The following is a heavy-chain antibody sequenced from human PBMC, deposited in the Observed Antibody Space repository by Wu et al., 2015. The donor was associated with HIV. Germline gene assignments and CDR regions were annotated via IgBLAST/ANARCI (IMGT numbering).Heavy chain of an antibody. J-gene: IGHJ2*01. Sequence: QVQLVQSEAEVKKPGASVKVSCKASGYTFTDYFLHWVRQAPGQGLEWMGWINANSGETKYVQKFQGRVTITRDTFITTTYLELSGLKSDDTAVYYCARYIGYCYFDFWGRGTLVTVSS. CDR1: GYTFTDYF. CDR3: ARYIGYCYFDF. V-gene: IGHV1-2*02. CDR2: INANSGET.